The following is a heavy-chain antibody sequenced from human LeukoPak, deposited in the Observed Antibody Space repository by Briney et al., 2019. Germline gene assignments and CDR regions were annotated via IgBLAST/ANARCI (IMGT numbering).Heavy chain of an antibody. CDR2: IWYDGSNK. CDR3: AGAAAGLNYFDY. Sequence: GGSLRLSCAASGFTFSSYGMHWVRQAPGKGLEWVAVIWYDGSNKYYADSVKGRFTISRDNSKNTLYLQMNSLRAEDTAVYYCAGAAAGLNYFDYWGQGTLVIVSS. V-gene: IGHV3-33*01. D-gene: IGHD6-13*01. CDR1: GFTFSSYG. J-gene: IGHJ4*02.